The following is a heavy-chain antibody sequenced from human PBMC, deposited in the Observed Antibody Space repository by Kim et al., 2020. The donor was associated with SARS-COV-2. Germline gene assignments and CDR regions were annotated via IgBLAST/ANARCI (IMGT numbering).Heavy chain of an antibody. D-gene: IGHD2-15*01. J-gene: IGHJ6*03. CDR2: INPSGGST. CDR1: GYTFTSYY. CDR3: ARDPGVVVIDKPYYYMDV. V-gene: IGHV1-46*01. Sequence: ASVKVSCKASGYTFTSYYMHWVRQAPGQGLEWMGIINPSGGSTSYAQKFQGRVTMTRDTSTSTVYMELSSLRSEDTAVYYCARDPGVVVIDKPYYYMDVWGKGTTVTVSS.